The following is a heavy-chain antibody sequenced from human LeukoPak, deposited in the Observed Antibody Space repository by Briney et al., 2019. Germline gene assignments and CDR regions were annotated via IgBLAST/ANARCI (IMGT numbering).Heavy chain of an antibody. CDR3: ARLRDYYYYCMDV. V-gene: IGHV4-39*01. Sequence: SETLSLTCTVSGGSISSSSYYWGWIRQSPGKGLEWIGSISYSGSTYYNPSLKSRVIVSVDTSKKQFSLKLSSVTAADTALYYCARLRDYYYYCMDVWGKGTPVTVSS. CDR1: GGSISSSSYY. J-gene: IGHJ6*03. CDR2: ISYSGST.